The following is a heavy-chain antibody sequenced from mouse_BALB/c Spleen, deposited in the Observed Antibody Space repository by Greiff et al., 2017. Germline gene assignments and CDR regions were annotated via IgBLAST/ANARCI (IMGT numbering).Heavy chain of an antibody. CDR2: IYPGDGDT. V-gene: IGHV1-80*01. CDR1: GYAFSSYW. Sequence: QVQLQQSGAELVRPGSSVKISCKASGYAFSSYWMNWVKQRPGQGLEWIGQIYPGDGDTNYNGKFKGKATLTADKSSSTAYMQLSSLTSEDSAVYFCAISAYVRYDFDDWGQGTTLTVSS. CDR3: AISAYVRYDFDD. D-gene: IGHD2-14*01. J-gene: IGHJ2*01.